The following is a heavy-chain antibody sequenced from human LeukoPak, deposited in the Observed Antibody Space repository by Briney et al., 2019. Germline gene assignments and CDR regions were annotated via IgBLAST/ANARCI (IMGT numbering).Heavy chain of an antibody. J-gene: IGHJ4*02. V-gene: IGHV1-69*05. D-gene: IGHD3-10*01. CDR1: GGTFSSYA. CDR2: ITPIFGTA. Sequence: SVKVSCKASGGTFSSYAISWVRQAPGQGLEWMGRITPIFGTANYAQKFQGRVTITTDESTSTAYMELSSLRSEDTAVYYCARDPITMVRGVIRRALNYWGQGTLLTVSS. CDR3: ARDPITMVRGVIRRALNY.